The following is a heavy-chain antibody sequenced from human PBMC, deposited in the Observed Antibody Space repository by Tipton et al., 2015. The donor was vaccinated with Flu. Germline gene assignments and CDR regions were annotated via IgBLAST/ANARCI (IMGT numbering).Heavy chain of an antibody. Sequence: LRLSCAISGDSVSSNSVAWNWIRQSPSRGLEWLGRTYYRSKWYNDYAVSVNSRIIINSDTSKNQFSLQLNSVTPEDTAVYYCARMSNRNFDFWGQGTLVTVSS. J-gene: IGHJ4*02. CDR2: TYYRSKWYN. V-gene: IGHV6-1*01. CDR1: GDSVSSNSVA. D-gene: IGHD1-14*01. CDR3: ARMSNRNFDF.